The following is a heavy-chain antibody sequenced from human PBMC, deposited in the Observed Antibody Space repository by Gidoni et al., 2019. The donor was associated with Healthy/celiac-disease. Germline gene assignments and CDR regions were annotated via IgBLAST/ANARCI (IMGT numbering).Heavy chain of an antibody. Sequence: EVQLVESGGGLVQPGRSLRLSCAASGFTFDDYAMHWVRQAPGKGLEWVSGISWNSGSIGYADSVKGRFTISRDNAKNSLYLQMNSLRAEDTALYYCARGATVTKVAVYYYYYMDVWAKGPRSPSP. V-gene: IGHV3-9*01. D-gene: IGHD4-4*01. CDR2: ISWNSGSI. CDR1: GFTFDDYA. CDR3: ARGATVTKVAVYYYYYMDV. J-gene: IGHJ6*03.